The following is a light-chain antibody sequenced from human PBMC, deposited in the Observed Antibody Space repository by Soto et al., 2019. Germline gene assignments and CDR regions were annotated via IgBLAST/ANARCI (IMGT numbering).Light chain of an antibody. CDR2: DAS. Sequence: EIVLIPSPATLSLSPVERATLSCRASQSVSSNLAWYQQTPGQAPRLLIFDASNRATGIPARFSGSGSGTDFTLTISSLEPEDFAVYYCQQHSDWPLTFGGGTKVDIK. V-gene: IGKV3-11*01. CDR3: QQHSDWPLT. J-gene: IGKJ4*01. CDR1: QSVSSN.